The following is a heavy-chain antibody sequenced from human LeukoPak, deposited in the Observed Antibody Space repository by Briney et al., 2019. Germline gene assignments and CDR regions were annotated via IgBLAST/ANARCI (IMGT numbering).Heavy chain of an antibody. CDR2: IYHSGST. J-gene: IGHJ4*02. V-gene: IGHV4-30-2*01. D-gene: IGHD3-10*01. CDR1: GGSISSGGYS. Sequence: SETLSLTCAVSGGSISSGGYSWSWIRQPPGKGLEWIGYIYHSGSTYYNPSLKSRVTISVDRSKNQFSLKLSSVTAADTAIYYCARVQYYYGSGSYYFDYWGQGTLVTVSS. CDR3: ARVQYYYGSGSYYFDY.